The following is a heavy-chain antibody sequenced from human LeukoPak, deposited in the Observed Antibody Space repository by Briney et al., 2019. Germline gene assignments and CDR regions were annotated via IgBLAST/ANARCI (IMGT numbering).Heavy chain of an antibody. D-gene: IGHD3-22*01. CDR3: ARRDDSSGYYSLN. J-gene: IGHJ4*02. Sequence: GESLKISCKGSGYSFTSYWIGWVRQMPGKGLEWMGIVYPGDSDTRYSPSFQGQVTISADKSISTAYLQWSSLKASDTAMYYCARRDDSSGYYSLNWGQGTLVTVSS. CDR2: VYPGDSDT. CDR1: GYSFTSYW. V-gene: IGHV5-51*01.